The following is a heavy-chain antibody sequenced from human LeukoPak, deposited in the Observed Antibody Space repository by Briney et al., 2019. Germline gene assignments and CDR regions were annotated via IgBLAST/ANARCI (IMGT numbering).Heavy chain of an antibody. CDR2: ISGSGGST. D-gene: IGHD3-10*01. CDR3: AKEPHPRFGELLY. V-gene: IGHV3-23*01. CDR1: GFTFSSYA. J-gene: IGHJ4*02. Sequence: GGPLRLSCAASGFTFSSYAMIWVRQAPGKGLEWVSAISGSGGSTYYADSEKGRFTISRDNSKNTLYLQMNSLRAEDTAVYYCAKEPHPRFGELLYWGQGTLVTVSS.